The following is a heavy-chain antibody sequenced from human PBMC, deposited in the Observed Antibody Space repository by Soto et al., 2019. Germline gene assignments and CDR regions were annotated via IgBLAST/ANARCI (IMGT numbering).Heavy chain of an antibody. J-gene: IGHJ6*02. CDR3: ARHRRRREGSYYYGMDV. CDR2: IYPYVSEI. V-gene: IGHV5-51*01. CDR1: GYSFTNYW. D-gene: IGHD1-26*01. Sequence: PGESLKISCKGSGYSFTNYWIGWVRQMPGKGLEWMGIIYPYVSEITYSPSFQGQVTISADISISTAYLRWSSLKASDTAVYYCARHRRRREGSYYYGMDVWGQGTTVTVS.